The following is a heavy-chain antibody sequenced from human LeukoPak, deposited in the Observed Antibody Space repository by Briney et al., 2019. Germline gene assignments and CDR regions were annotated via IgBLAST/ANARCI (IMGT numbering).Heavy chain of an antibody. Sequence: SSETLSLTRTVSGGSISSYFWSWIRQPPGKGLEWIGYIHYSGSTNYNPSLKSRITISVDTSRNQFSLQLSSVTAADTAVYYCARIHRYCSGGACYVLDNWGQGTLVAVSS. V-gene: IGHV4-59*01. CDR2: IHYSGST. CDR3: ARIHRYCSGGACYVLDN. D-gene: IGHD2-15*01. CDR1: GGSISSYF. J-gene: IGHJ4*02.